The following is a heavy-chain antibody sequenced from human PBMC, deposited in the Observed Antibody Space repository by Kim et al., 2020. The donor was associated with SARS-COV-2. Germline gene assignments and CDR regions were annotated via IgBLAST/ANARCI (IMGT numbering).Heavy chain of an antibody. J-gene: IGHJ4*02. CDR1: GGSISSGGYY. CDR2: IYYSGST. Sequence: SETLSLTCTVSGGSISSGGYYWSWIRQHPGKGLEWIGYIYYSGSTYYNPSLKSRVTISVDTFKNQFSLKLSSVTAADTAVYYCARVPSSYDILTGPYADYIDNWGQGTLVTVSS. V-gene: IGHV4-31*03. D-gene: IGHD3-9*01. CDR3: ARVPSSYDILTGPYADYIDN.